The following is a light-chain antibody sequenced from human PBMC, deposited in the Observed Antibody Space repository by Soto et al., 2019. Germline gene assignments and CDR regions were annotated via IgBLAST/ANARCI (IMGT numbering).Light chain of an antibody. CDR3: CSYASSDTHVV. J-gene: IGLJ1*01. Sequence: QSVLTQPASVSGSPGQSITISCTGTSSDVGGYNHVSWYQQQPGKAPKLMIYEVSNRPSGVSNRFSGSKSGNTASLTISGLQAEDEADYYCCSYASSDTHVVFGTGTKVTVL. V-gene: IGLV2-14*01. CDR1: SSDVGGYNH. CDR2: EVS.